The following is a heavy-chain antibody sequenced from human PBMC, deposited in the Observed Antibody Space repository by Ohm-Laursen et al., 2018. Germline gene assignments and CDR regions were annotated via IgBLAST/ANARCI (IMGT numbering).Heavy chain of an antibody. Sequence: SSVKVSCKASGGTFSDYAISWVRQAPGEGLEWMGRIIPILGIANYAQKFQGRVTITADKSTSTAYMELSSLRSEDTAVYYCARAYYDYVWGSVDAFDIWGQGTMVTVSS. V-gene: IGHV1-69*04. J-gene: IGHJ3*02. CDR2: IIPILGIA. D-gene: IGHD3-16*01. CDR3: ARAYYDYVWGSVDAFDI. CDR1: GGTFSDYA.